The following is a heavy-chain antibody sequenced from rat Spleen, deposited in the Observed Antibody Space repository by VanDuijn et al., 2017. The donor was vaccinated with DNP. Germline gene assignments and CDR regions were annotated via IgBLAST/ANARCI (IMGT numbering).Heavy chain of an antibody. Sequence: EVQLVESGGGLVQPGRSLKLSCAASGFTFSDYYMAWVRQAPKKGLEWVASISYEGSSTYYGDSVKGRFTISRDNAKSTLYLQMNSLRSEDTAPYYCARKPPSTEGFFDYWGQGVMVTVSS. V-gene: IGHV5-22*01. D-gene: IGHD1-11*01. CDR1: GFTFSDYY. CDR2: ISYEGSST. J-gene: IGHJ2*01. CDR3: ARKPPSTEGFFDY.